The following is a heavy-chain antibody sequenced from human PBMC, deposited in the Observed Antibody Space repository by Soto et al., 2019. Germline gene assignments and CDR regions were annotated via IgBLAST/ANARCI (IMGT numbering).Heavy chain of an antibody. Sequence: QVQLVESGGGVVQPGRSLRLSCAASRFTFSNYPMHWVRQAPGKGLEWVAVISYDGSDEYYADSVKGRFTISRDISKNTLYLQMNSLRAEDTAVYYCASSNGSHCYFDYWCQGTLVTVSS. CDR1: RFTFSNYP. CDR2: ISYDGSDE. CDR3: ASSNGSHCYFDY. V-gene: IGHV3-30*04. J-gene: IGHJ4*02. D-gene: IGHD1-26*01.